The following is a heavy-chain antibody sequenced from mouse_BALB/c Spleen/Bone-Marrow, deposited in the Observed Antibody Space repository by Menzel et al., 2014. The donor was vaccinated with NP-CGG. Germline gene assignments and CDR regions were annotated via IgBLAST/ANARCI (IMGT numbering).Heavy chain of an antibody. CDR2: ILPGSGST. CDR3: SRGDYFDY. V-gene: IGHV1-9*01. CDR1: GYTFSSYW. Sequence: QVQLQQSGAELMKPGASVKISCKATGYTFSSYWIEWVKQRPGHGLEWIGEILPGSGSTNYNEKFKGKATFTADTSSNTAYMQLSSLTSEDSAVYYCSRGDYFDYWGQDTTHTVSS. J-gene: IGHJ2*01.